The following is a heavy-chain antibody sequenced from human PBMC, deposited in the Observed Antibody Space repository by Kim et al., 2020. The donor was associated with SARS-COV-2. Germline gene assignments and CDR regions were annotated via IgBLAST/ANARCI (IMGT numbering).Heavy chain of an antibody. CDR2: ISSSSSYI. J-gene: IGHJ6*02. CDR1: GFTFSSYS. D-gene: IGHD3-10*01. Sequence: GGSLRLSCAASGFTFSSYSMNWVRQAPGKGLEWVSSISSSSSYIYYADSVKGRFTISRDNAKNSLYLQMNSLRAEDTAVYYCARSPVLLWFGEFEYYYYGMDVWGQGTTVTVSS. V-gene: IGHV3-21*01. CDR3: ARSPVLLWFGEFEYYYYGMDV.